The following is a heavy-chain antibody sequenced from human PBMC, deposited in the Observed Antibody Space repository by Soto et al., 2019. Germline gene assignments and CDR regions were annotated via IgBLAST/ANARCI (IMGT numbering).Heavy chain of an antibody. D-gene: IGHD1-7*01. CDR2: IYYSGNT. CDR3: GRGEVDRYNWNYGIDY. Sequence: KASETLSLTCTVSCGSISSYYWSWIRQPPGKGLEWIGYIYYSGNTNYNPSLKSRVTISVDTSKNQFSLKLSSVTAADTAVYYCGRGEVDRYNWNYGIDYWGQGTLVTVSS. J-gene: IGHJ4*02. CDR1: CGSISSYY. V-gene: IGHV4-59*01.